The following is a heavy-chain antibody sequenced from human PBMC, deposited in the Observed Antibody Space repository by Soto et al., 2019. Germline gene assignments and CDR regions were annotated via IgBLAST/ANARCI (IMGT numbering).Heavy chain of an antibody. Sequence: GALRLSCAASGFTFSSYAMSWVRQAPGKGLEWVSAISGSGGSTYYADSVKGRFTISRDNSKNTLYLQMNSLRAEDTAVYYCAKVDTYYYDSSGPHWGQGTLVTVSS. D-gene: IGHD3-22*01. V-gene: IGHV3-23*01. CDR3: AKVDTYYYDSSGPH. CDR1: GFTFSSYA. CDR2: ISGSGGST. J-gene: IGHJ4*02.